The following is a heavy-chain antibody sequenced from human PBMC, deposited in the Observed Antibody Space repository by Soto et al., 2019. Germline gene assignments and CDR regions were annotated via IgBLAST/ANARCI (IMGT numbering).Heavy chain of an antibody. CDR2: INHSGST. D-gene: IGHD3-16*02. CDR1: GGSFSGYY. J-gene: IGHJ4*02. CDR3: ARNTNGGVIVDY. V-gene: IGHV4-34*01. Sequence: QVQLQQWGAGLLKPSETLSLTCAVYGGSFSGYYWSWIRQPPGKGLEWIGEINHSGSTNYNPSLKSRVTISVDTSKNQFSLKLSSVTAADTAVYYCARNTNGGVIVDYWGQGTLVTVSS.